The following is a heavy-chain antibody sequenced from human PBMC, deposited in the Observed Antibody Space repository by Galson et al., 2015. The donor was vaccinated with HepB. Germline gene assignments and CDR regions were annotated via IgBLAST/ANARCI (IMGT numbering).Heavy chain of an antibody. D-gene: IGHD2-2*01. V-gene: IGHV3-73*01. CDR1: GFTFSGAA. CDR2: IRSKANSYAT. J-gene: IGHJ3*02. Sequence: SLRLSCAASGFTFSGAAMRWVRQASGKGLEWVGRIRSKANSYATAYAASVEGRFTISRDDSKNTAYLQMNSLKTEDAAVYYCTIGIVVVPGRGAFDIWGQGTMVTVSS. CDR3: TIGIVVVPGRGAFDI.